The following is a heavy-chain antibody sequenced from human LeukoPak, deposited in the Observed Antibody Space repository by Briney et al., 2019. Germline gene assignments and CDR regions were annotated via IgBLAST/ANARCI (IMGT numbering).Heavy chain of an antibody. CDR1: GFTFSSYW. V-gene: IGHV3-7*01. CDR2: IKQDGSEK. Sequence: GGSLRLSCAASGFTFSSYWLSWVRQAPGKGLEWVANIKQDGSEKYYVDSVKGRFTISRDNAKNSLYLQMNSLRAEDTAVYYCARDSVHGYYDSSGYSTLFDYWGQGTLVTVSS. J-gene: IGHJ4*02. CDR3: ARDSVHGYYDSSGYSTLFDY. D-gene: IGHD3-22*01.